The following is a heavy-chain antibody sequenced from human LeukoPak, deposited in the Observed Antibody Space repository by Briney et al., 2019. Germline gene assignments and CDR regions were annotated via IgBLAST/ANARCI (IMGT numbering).Heavy chain of an antibody. CDR1: GFTLSDYY. D-gene: IGHD6-19*01. CDR2: ISSSGSTI. J-gene: IGHJ4*02. CDR3: ARMRQWLYYFDY. Sequence: GGSLRLSCAASGFTLSDYYMSWIRQAPGKGLEWVSYISSSGSTIYYADSVKGRFTISRDNAKNSLYLQMNSLRAEDTAVYYCARMRQWLYYFDYWGQGTLVTVSS. V-gene: IGHV3-11*01.